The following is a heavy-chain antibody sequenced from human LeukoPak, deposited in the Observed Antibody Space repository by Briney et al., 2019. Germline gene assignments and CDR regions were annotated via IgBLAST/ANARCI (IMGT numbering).Heavy chain of an antibody. D-gene: IGHD4-17*01. V-gene: IGHV1-2*02. CDR3: AKNMGYGDYWYFDL. CDR1: GYTFIDYY. J-gene: IGHJ2*01. Sequence: ASVKVSCWASGYTFIDYYIHWVRQAPGEGLEWMGWINPNSGGTNYAQKFQGRVAMTRDTSISTAYMDLSRLNSDDTAVYYCAKNMGYGDYWYFDLWGRGTLVTVSS. CDR2: INPNSGGT.